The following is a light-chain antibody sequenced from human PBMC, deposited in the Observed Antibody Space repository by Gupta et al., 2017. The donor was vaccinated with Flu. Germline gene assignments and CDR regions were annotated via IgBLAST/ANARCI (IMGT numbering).Light chain of an antibody. V-gene: IGLV3-21*02. J-gene: IGLJ2*01. Sequence: SYVLTHSPSVSFAPGQTARITCGGNNIVTKSVHWNQQKPGQAPVLVVYDNSDRPSGIPERFSGSNSGNTATLTISRVEAGDEADYYCQVWDGSSDHVVFGGGTKLTVL. CDR1: NIVTKS. CDR3: QVWDGSSDHVV. CDR2: DNS.